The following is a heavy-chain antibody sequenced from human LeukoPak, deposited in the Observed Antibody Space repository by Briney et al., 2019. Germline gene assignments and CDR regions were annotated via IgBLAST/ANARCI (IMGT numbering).Heavy chain of an antibody. CDR3: ARRILTGSRSYYFDY. D-gene: IGHD3-9*01. J-gene: IGHJ4*02. Sequence: SGTLSLTCTVSGGSISSYYWSWIRQPPGKGLEWIGYIYYSGSTNYNPSLKSRVTISVDTSKNQFSLKLSSVTAADTAVYYCARRILTGSRSYYFDYWGQGTLVTVSS. V-gene: IGHV4-59*01. CDR2: IYYSGST. CDR1: GGSISSYY.